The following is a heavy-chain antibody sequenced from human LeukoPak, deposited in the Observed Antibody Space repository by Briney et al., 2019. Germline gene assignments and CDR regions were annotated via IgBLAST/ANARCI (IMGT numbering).Heavy chain of an antibody. V-gene: IGHV4-59*08. D-gene: IGHD3-22*01. CDR3: ARHNYDAFDY. CDR1: GGSISSYY. Sequence: SETLSLTCTGSGGSISSYYWSWIRQPPGKGLEWIGYIYYSGSTNYNPSLKSRVTISVDTSKNQFSLKLSSVAAADTAVYYCARHNYDAFDYWGQGTLVTVSS. J-gene: IGHJ4*02. CDR2: IYYSGST.